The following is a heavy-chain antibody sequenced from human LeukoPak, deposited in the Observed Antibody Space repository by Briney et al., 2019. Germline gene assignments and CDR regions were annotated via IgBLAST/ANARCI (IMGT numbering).Heavy chain of an antibody. CDR1: GFTFSDYY. CDR2: IKQDGSEE. V-gene: IGHV3-7*01. Sequence: PGGSLRLSCAASGFTFSDYYMSWIRQAPGKGPEWVANIKQDGSEEYYVDSVKGRFTISRDNAKNSLYLQMDSLRAEDTAVYYCARGLERYFDYWGQGTLVTVSS. J-gene: IGHJ4*02. D-gene: IGHD1-1*01. CDR3: ARGLERYFDY.